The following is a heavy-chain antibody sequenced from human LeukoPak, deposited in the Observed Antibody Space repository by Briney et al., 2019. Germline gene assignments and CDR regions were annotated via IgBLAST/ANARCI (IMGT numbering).Heavy chain of an antibody. CDR1: GFTFSSYV. V-gene: IGHV3-33*01. J-gene: IGHJ4*02. CDR3: ARAVLSSSWTGSDY. CDR2: IWYDGSNK. D-gene: IGHD6-13*01. Sequence: PGGSLRLSCAAFGFTFSSYVMHWVRQAPGKGLEWVAVIWYDGSNKYYEDSVKGRFTISRDNSKNTLYLQMNSLRAEDTAVYYCARAVLSSSWTGSDYWGQGTTVTVSS.